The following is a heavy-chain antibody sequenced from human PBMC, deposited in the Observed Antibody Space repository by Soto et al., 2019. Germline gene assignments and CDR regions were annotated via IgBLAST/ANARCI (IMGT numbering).Heavy chain of an antibody. CDR1: GFTFSSYA. J-gene: IGHJ6*02. CDR2: IGGSGGTT. Sequence: PGGSLRLSCAASGFTFSSYAMSWVRQTPGMGLEWVSAIGGSGGTTYYADSVKGRFTISRDNSKNTLYLQMNSLRAEDTAVYYCAKEKDSAMDVWGQGTTVTVSS. CDR3: AKEKDSAMDV. V-gene: IGHV3-23*01.